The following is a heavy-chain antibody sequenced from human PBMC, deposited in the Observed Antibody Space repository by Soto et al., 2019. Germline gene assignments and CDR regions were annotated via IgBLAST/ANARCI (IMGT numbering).Heavy chain of an antibody. CDR1: GGSISTYY. D-gene: IGHD2-2*01. CDR3: ARGWVGYCSSTSCPGFDY. J-gene: IGHJ4*02. V-gene: IGHV4-59*08. CDR2: IYYSGST. Sequence: PSETLSLTCTVSGGSISTYYWSWIRQPPGKGLEWIGYIYYSGSTNYNPSLKSRVTISVDTSKNQFSLKLSSVTAADTAVYYCARGWVGYCSSTSCPGFDYWGQGTLVTVSS.